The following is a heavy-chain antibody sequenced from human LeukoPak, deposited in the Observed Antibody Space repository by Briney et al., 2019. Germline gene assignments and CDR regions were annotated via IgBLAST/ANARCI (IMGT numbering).Heavy chain of an antibody. J-gene: IGHJ3*02. D-gene: IGHD3-22*01. CDR3: ARDYYDDAFDI. V-gene: IGHV1-46*01. Sequence: ASVKVSCKASGYTFTSYYMHWVRQAPGQGLEWMGIINPSGGSTSYAQKFQGRVTMTRDTSTSTVYMELSSLRSEDTAEYYCARDYYDDAFDIWGQGTMVTVSS. CDR1: GYTFTSYY. CDR2: INPSGGST.